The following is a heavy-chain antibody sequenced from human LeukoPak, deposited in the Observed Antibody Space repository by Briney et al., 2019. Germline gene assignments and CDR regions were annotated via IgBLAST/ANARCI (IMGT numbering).Heavy chain of an antibody. CDR2: IYYSGST. D-gene: IGHD3-3*01. V-gene: IGHV4-39*01. CDR3: ARHDDFWSGYNWFDP. Sequence: NPSETLSLTCTVSGGSISSSSYYWGWIRQPPGKGLEWIGSIYYSGSTYYNPSLKSRVTISVDTSKNQFSLKLSSVTAADTAVYYCARHDDFWSGYNWFDPWGQGTLFTVSS. CDR1: GGSISSSSYY. J-gene: IGHJ5*02.